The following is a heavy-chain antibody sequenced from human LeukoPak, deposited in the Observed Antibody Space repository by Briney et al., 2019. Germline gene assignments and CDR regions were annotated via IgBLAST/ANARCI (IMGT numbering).Heavy chain of an antibody. CDR2: ISSSGSTI. CDR1: GFPFSDYY. D-gene: IGHD3-10*01. J-gene: IGHJ4*02. CDR3: ASHGGPDYFDY. V-gene: IGHV3-11*04. Sequence: GGSLRLSCAASGFPFSDYYMSWIRQAPGKGLEWVSYISSSGSTIYYADSVKGRFIISRDNAKNSLYLQMNGLRAEDTAVYYCASHGGPDYFDYWGQGTLVTVSS.